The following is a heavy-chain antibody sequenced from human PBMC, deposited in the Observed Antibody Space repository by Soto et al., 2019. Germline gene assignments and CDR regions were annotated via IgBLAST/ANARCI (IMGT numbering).Heavy chain of an antibody. J-gene: IGHJ4*02. CDR3: AKDKPGTTSFDY. CDR2: ISDRGDTT. CDR1: GFTISSYA. D-gene: IGHD1-1*01. V-gene: IGHV3-23*01. Sequence: RLSCAASGFTISSYAMYWVRQAPGKGLEWVSVISDRGDTTHYADSVKGRFTISRDTSKNTLYLQLNTLRADDTAVYYCAKDKPGTTSFDYWGQGTLVTVSS.